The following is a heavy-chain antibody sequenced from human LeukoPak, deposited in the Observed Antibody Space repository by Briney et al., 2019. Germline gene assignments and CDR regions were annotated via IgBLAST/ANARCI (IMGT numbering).Heavy chain of an antibody. J-gene: IGHJ4*02. CDR2: ISYDGSNK. CDR3: AKDFTHYFDY. Sequence: PGGSLRLSCAASGFTFSSYGMHWVRQAPGKGLEWVAVISYDGSNKYYADPVKGRFTISRDNSKNTLYLQMNSLRAEDTAVYYCAKDFTHYFDYWGQGTLVTVSS. V-gene: IGHV3-30*18. CDR1: GFTFSSYG.